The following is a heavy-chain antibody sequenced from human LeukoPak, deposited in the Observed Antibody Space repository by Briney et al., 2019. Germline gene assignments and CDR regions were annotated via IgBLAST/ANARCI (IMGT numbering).Heavy chain of an antibody. CDR3: ARGQYYYDSSGYLI. Sequence: SETLSLTCTVYGGSISIYYWSWIRQPPGKGLEWIGYIYYSGSTNYNPSLKSRVTISVDTSKNQFSLKLSSVTAADTAVYYCARGQYYYDSSGYLIWGQGTMVTVSS. CDR2: IYYSGST. CDR1: GGSISIYY. V-gene: IGHV4-59*01. D-gene: IGHD3-22*01. J-gene: IGHJ3*02.